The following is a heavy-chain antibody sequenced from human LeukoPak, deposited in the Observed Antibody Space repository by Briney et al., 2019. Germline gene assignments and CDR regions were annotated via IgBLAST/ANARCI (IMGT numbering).Heavy chain of an antibody. J-gene: IGHJ6*02. CDR3: ARQAVDYYYGMDV. Sequence: GESLKISCKGSGYSFTTYWISWVRQMPGKGLEWMGRIDPSDSYTNYSPSFQGHVTMSADRSISTAYLQWSRLKASDTALYYCARQAVDYYYGMDVWGQGTTVTVSS. CDR1: GYSFTTYW. D-gene: IGHD6-25*01. CDR2: IDPSDSYT. V-gene: IGHV5-10-1*01.